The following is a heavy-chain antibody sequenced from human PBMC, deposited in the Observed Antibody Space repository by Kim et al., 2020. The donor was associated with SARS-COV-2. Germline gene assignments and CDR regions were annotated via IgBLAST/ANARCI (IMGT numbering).Heavy chain of an antibody. CDR2: ITHSGST. V-gene: IGHV4-34*01. J-gene: IGHJ6*02. D-gene: IGHD3-3*01. Sequence: SETLSLTCAVYGGSFSGYYWSWIRQSPGKGLEWIGEITHSGSTNYNPSLKSRVTISVDTSKNQFSLKLSSVTAADTAVYYCARGRSITIFGVVIIHYSMDVWGQGTTVTVSS. CDR1: GGSFSGYY. CDR3: ARGRSITIFGVVIIHYSMDV.